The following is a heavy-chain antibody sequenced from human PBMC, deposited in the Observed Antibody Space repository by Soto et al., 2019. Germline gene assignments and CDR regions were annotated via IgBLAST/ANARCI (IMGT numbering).Heavy chain of an antibody. V-gene: IGHV3-7*03. CDR1: GFTFSSYW. Sequence: EVQLVESGGGLVQPGGSLRLSCAASGFTFSSYWMSWVRQAPGKGLEWVANIKQDGSEKYYVDSVKGRFTISRDNAKNSLYLQMNSLRAEDTAVYYCARDWEDDYSNPEGEFYFDYWGQGTLVTVSS. J-gene: IGHJ4*02. CDR3: ARDWEDDYSNPEGEFYFDY. D-gene: IGHD4-4*01. CDR2: IKQDGSEK.